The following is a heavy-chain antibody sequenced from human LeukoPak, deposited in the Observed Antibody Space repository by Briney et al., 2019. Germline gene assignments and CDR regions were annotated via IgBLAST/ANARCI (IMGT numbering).Heavy chain of an antibody. Sequence: SETLSLTCTVSGGSISSHYWSWIRQPPGKGLEWIGYIYTSGSTNYNPSLKSRVTISVDTSKNQFSLKLSSVTAADTAVYYCARLGDAFDIWGQGTMVTVSS. CDR2: IYTSGST. CDR1: GGSISSHY. D-gene: IGHD7-27*01. J-gene: IGHJ3*02. V-gene: IGHV4-4*09. CDR3: ARLGDAFDI.